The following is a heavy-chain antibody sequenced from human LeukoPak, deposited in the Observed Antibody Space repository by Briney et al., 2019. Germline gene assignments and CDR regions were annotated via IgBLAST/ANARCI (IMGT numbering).Heavy chain of an antibody. CDR3: ASNDVDCSGGSCYSLGWFDP. CDR1: GGTFSSYA. J-gene: IGHJ5*02. V-gene: IGHV1-69*06. D-gene: IGHD2-15*01. Sequence: ASVKVSCKASGGTFSSYAISWVRQAPGQGLEWMGGIIPIFGTANYAQKFQGRVTITADKSTSTAYMELSSLRSEDTAVYYCASNDVDCSGGSCYSLGWFDPWGQGTLVTVSS. CDR2: IIPIFGTA.